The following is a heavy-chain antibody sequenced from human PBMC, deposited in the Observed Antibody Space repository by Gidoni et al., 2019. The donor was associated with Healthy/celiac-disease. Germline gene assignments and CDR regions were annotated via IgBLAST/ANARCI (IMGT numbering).Heavy chain of an antibody. CDR2: ISYDGSNK. V-gene: IGHV3-30*18. J-gene: IGHJ2*01. D-gene: IGHD2-2*01. CDR1: GFTFSNYG. Sequence: QVQLVESGGGVVQPGRSLRLSWAASGFTFSNYGMPWVRQAPGKGLEWVAVISYDGSNKYYADSVMGRFTISRDNSKNTMYLQMNSLRAEDTAVYYCAKSVQLRYFDLWGRGTLVTVSS. CDR3: AKSVQLRYFDL.